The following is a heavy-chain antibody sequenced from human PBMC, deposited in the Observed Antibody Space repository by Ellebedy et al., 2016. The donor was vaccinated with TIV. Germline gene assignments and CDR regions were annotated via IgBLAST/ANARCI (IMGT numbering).Heavy chain of an antibody. CDR2: ISGSGGST. Sequence: GGSLRLSXAASGFTFSSYAMSWVRQAPGKGLEWVSAISGSGGSTYYADSVKGRFTISRDNSKNTLYLQMNSLRAEDTAVYYCARLGLGYYDSSGSAPWGQGTLVTVSS. CDR3: ARLGLGYYDSSGSAP. J-gene: IGHJ5*02. V-gene: IGHV3-23*01. CDR1: GFTFSSYA. D-gene: IGHD3-22*01.